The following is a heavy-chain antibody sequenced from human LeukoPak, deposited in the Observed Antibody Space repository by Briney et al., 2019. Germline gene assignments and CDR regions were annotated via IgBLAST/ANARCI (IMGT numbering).Heavy chain of an antibody. CDR2: INHSGST. V-gene: IGHV4-34*01. D-gene: IGHD3-9*01. CDR1: GGSFSGYY. Sequence: SETLSLTCAVYGGSFSGYYWSWIRQPPGKGLEWIGEINHSGSTNYNPSLKSRVTISVDTSKNQFSLKLSSVTAADMAVYYCARVGSPGYPIDYWGQGALVTVCS. CDR3: ARVGSPGYPIDY. J-gene: IGHJ4*02.